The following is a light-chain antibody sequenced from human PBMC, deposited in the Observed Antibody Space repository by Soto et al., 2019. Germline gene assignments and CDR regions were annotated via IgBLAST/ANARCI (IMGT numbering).Light chain of an antibody. CDR3: SSYTSSSSLVL. CDR1: SSDIGGYNY. V-gene: IGLV2-14*01. Sequence: QSVLTQPASVSGSPGQSITISCTGTSSDIGGYNYVSWYQQHPGKAPKLMIYGVSNRPSGLSNRFSASKSGNTASLTISGLQAEDEAAYYCSSYTSSSSLVLFGGGTKVTVL. J-gene: IGLJ2*01. CDR2: GVS.